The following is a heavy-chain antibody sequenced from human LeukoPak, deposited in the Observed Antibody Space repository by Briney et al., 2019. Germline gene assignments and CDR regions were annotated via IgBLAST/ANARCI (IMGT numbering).Heavy chain of an antibody. J-gene: IGHJ5*02. V-gene: IGHV3-30*03. Sequence: GGSLRLSCAASGFTFSSYGTHWVRQAPGKGLEWVAVISYDGDNKYFADSVKGRFAISRDNSKNTLYLQLNSLRAEDTAVYYCARTGISGTTFSDWFDPWGQGTLVTVSS. CDR1: GFTFSSYG. CDR2: ISYDGDNK. CDR3: ARTGISGTTFSDWFDP. D-gene: IGHD1-7*01.